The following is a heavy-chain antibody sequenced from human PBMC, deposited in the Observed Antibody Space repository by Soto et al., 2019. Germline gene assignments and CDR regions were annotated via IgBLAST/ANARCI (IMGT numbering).Heavy chain of an antibody. CDR3: ARDKSSSNWYHFDY. Sequence: ETLSLTCTVSGDSIKNYYWSWILQPAGKGLAWIGRIYSTGSTNYNPSLRSRVTMSVDTSKNQLSLKLRSVTAADTAVYYCARDKSSSNWYHFDYWGQGALVRFSS. V-gene: IGHV4-4*07. J-gene: IGHJ4*02. D-gene: IGHD6-13*01. CDR1: GDSIKNYY. CDR2: IYSTGST.